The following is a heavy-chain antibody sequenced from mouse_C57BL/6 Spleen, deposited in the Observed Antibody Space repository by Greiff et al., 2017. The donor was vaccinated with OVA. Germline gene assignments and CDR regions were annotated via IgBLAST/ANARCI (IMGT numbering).Heavy chain of an antibody. CDR1: GYTFTSYW. CDR2: IDPSDSYT. Sequence: QVQLQQSGAELVMPGASVKLSCKASGYTFTSYWMHWVKQRPGQGLEWIGEIDPSDSYTNYNQKFKGKSTLTVDKSSSTAYMQLSSLTSEDSAVYYCARNYGSSYGDAMDYWGQGTSVTVSS. CDR3: ARNYGSSYGDAMDY. D-gene: IGHD1-1*01. J-gene: IGHJ4*01. V-gene: IGHV1-69*01.